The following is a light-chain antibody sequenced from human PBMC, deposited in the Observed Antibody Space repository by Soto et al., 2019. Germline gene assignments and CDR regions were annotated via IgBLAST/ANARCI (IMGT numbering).Light chain of an antibody. CDR3: SSYISTSTLNV. J-gene: IGLJ1*01. Sequence: QSALTQPASVSGSPGHSITISCCGTSSDVGGYNYVSWYQQHPGKAPKLMIYDVSNRPSGVSNRFSGSKSGNTASLTISGLQAEDEADYYCSSYISTSTLNVFGTGTKLTVL. CDR2: DVS. V-gene: IGLV2-14*03. CDR1: SSDVGGYNY.